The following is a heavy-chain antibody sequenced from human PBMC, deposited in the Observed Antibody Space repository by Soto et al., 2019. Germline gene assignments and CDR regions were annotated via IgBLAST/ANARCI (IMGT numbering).Heavy chain of an antibody. V-gene: IGHV1-18*01. D-gene: IGHD5-12*01. CDR1: GYTFTSYG. CDR3: AIYRATIHSFWFDA. CDR2: ISAYNGNT. J-gene: IGHJ5*02. Sequence: ASVKVSCKASGYTFTSYGISWVRQAPGQGLEWMGWISAYNGNTNYAQKVQGRVTMTTDTSTSTAYMELRSLRSDDTAVYYCAIYRATIHSFWFDAWGQRTLVPVSS.